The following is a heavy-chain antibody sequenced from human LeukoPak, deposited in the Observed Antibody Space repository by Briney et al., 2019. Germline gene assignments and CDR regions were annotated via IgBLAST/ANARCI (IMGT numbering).Heavy chain of an antibody. CDR3: ASPPRRGYSYGYYY. Sequence: SETLSLTCAVYGGSFSGYYWSWIRQPPGKGLKWIGEINHSGSTNYNPSLKSRVTIPVDTSKNQFSLKLSSVTAADTAVYCCASPPRRGYSYGYYYWGQGTLVTVSS. V-gene: IGHV4-34*01. D-gene: IGHD5-18*01. J-gene: IGHJ4*02. CDR1: GGSFSGYY. CDR2: INHSGST.